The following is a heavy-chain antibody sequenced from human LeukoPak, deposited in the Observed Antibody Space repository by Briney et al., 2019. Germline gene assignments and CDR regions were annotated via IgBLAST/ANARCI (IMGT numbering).Heavy chain of an antibody. D-gene: IGHD6-13*01. J-gene: IGHJ5*02. CDR2: IHYSGGT. CDR3: ARGSWDPFQQLLDWFDP. CDR1: GGSISSNSYY. Sequence: SETLSLTCTVSGGSISSNSYYWGWIRQPPGKGLEWIGSIHYSGGTNYNPSLKSRVTISVDTSKNQFSLKLSSVTAADTAVYYCARGSWDPFQQLLDWFDPWGQGTLVTVSS. V-gene: IGHV4-39*07.